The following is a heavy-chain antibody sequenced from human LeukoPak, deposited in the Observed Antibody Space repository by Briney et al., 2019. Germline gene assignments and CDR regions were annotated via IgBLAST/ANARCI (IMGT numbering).Heavy chain of an antibody. CDR3: ARGRPAAAASDY. J-gene: IGHJ4*02. CDR2: ISYDGSNK. Sequence: GRSLRLSCAASGFTFSSYAMHWVRQAPGKGLEWVAVISYDGSNKYYADSVKGRFTISRDSSKNTLYLQMNSLRAEDTAVYYCARGRPAAAASDYWGQGTLVPVSS. D-gene: IGHD6-13*01. CDR1: GFTFSSYA. V-gene: IGHV3-30*14.